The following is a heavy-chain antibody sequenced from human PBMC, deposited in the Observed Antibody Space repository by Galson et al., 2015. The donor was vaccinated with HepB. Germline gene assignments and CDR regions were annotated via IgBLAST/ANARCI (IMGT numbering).Heavy chain of an antibody. CDR2: IKQDGSEK. CDR1: GFTFSSYW. V-gene: IGHV3-7*03. Sequence: SLRLSCAASGFTFSSYWMSWVRQAPGKGLEWVANIKQDGSEKYYVDSVEGRFTISRDNAKNSLYLQMNSLRAEDTAVYYCARGGGWPTYYYYYGMDVWGQGTTVTVSS. J-gene: IGHJ6*02. D-gene: IGHD6-19*01. CDR3: ARGGGWPTYYYYYGMDV.